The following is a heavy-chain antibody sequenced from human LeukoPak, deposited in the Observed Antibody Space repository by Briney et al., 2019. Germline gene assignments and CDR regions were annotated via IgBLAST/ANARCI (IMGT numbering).Heavy chain of an antibody. J-gene: IGHJ4*02. D-gene: IGHD6-19*01. Sequence: PGGSLRLSRAASGFTFSNAWMNWVRQGPGKGLEWVGRIRPKIEGGTADYAAPVKGRFIISRDDSKNTLYLQMNSLKIEDTAMYYCTHYSSGWYLGQGTLVTVSS. V-gene: IGHV3-15*01. CDR2: IRPKIEGGTA. CDR3: THYSSGWY. CDR1: GFTFSNAW.